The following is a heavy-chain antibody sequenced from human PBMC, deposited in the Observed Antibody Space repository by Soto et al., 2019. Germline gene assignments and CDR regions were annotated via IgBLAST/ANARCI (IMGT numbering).Heavy chain of an antibody. CDR1: GFSFSNYA. V-gene: IGHV3-23*01. D-gene: IGHD2-15*01. Sequence: GGSLRLSCAASGFSFSNYAMNWVRQAPGKGLEWVSGISGGGGGTYYADSVKGRFIISRDNSKNTLYLQMNSLRAEDTAVYYCAREGTYCSGGSCYPHFDYWGQGTLVTVSS. CDR3: AREGTYCSGGSCYPHFDY. J-gene: IGHJ4*02. CDR2: ISGGGGGT.